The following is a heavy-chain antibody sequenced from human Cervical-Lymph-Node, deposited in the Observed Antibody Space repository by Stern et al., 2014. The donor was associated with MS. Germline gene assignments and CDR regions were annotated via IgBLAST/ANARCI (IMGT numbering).Heavy chain of an antibody. CDR2: IVPNFGTT. CDR3: AKARTLYYINYDMDV. D-gene: IGHD3-10*01. Sequence: DQLVESGAEVKKPGSSVKVSCKASGGTFSIYGFNWVRQTPGQGLEWVGGIVPNFGTTNLAQKFQGRVTITADRSANTVYMELSSLRSDDTAVYYCAKARTLYYINYDMDVWGQGTTVTVSS. J-gene: IGHJ6*02. V-gene: IGHV1-69*06. CDR1: GGTFSIYG.